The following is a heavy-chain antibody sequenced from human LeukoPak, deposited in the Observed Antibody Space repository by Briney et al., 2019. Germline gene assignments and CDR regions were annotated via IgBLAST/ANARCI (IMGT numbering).Heavy chain of an antibody. CDR3: AKDSSVYYYDNRNLDY. V-gene: IGHV4-39*07. D-gene: IGHD3-22*01. J-gene: IGHJ4*02. Sequence: SETLSLTCTVSGGSISSSSYYWGWIRQPPGKGLEWIGSIYYSGSTYYNPSLKSRVTISVDTSKNQFSLKLSSVTAADTAVYYCAKDSSVYYYDNRNLDYWGQGTLVTVSS. CDR1: GGSISSSSYY. CDR2: IYYSGST.